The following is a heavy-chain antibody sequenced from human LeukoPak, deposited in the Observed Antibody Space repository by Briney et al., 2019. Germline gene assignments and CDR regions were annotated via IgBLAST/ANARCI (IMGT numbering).Heavy chain of an antibody. J-gene: IGHJ4*02. CDR2: IYYSGNT. CDR1: GGSISSSSYY. D-gene: IGHD3-3*01. CDR3: ARWVDFWSGYTHDY. V-gene: IGHV4-39*01. Sequence: KPSETLSLTCSVSGGSISSSSYYWGWIRQPPGKGLEWIGSIYYSGNTYNNPSLKSRVTISVDTSKNQLSLKLTSVTAADTAVYYCARWVDFWSGYTHDYWGQGTLVTVSS.